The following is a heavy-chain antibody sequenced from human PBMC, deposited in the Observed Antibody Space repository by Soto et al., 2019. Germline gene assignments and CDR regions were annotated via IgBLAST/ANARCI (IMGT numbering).Heavy chain of an antibody. CDR1: GFTFDDYA. CDR3: ATKDYDILTGYPAYGY. V-gene: IGHV3-9*01. J-gene: IGHJ4*02. D-gene: IGHD3-9*01. CDR2: ISWNSGSI. Sequence: EVQLVESGGGLVQPGRSLRLSCAASGFTFDDYAMHWVRQAPGKGLEWVSGISWNSGSIGYADSVKGRFTISRDNAKNSLYLQMNSLRSEDTAVYYCATKDYDILTGYPAYGYWGQGTLVTVSS.